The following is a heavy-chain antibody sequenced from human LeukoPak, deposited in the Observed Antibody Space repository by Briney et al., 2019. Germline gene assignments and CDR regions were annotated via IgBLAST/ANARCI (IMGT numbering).Heavy chain of an antibody. CDR1: GFTFSSNW. D-gene: IGHD2-15*01. J-gene: IGHJ4*02. V-gene: IGHV3-74*01. CDR3: AKIMALYCSGGTCNEIDY. CDR2: INSDGSTT. Sequence: GGSLRLSCAASGFTFSSNWMHWVRQAPGKGLVWVSRINSDGSTTSYADSVKGRFTISRDNAKNTVYLQMNSLRAEDTAVYYCAKIMALYCSGGTCNEIDYWGQGTLVTVSS.